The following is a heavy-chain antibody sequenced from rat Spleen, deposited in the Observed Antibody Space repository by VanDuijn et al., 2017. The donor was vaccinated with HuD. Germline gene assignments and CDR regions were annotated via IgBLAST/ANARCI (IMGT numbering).Heavy chain of an antibody. CDR1: GFSLTSYH. CDR3: TREGMGITPLYFDY. J-gene: IGHJ2*01. Sequence: QVQLKESGPGLVQPSQTLSLTCTVSGFSLTSYHVSWVRQPPGKGLEWMGVIWTGGSTAYNSLLKSRLSISRDASKSQVFLKLNILQTEDTAIYYCTREGMGITPLYFDYWGQGVMVTVSS. D-gene: IGHD1-9*01. V-gene: IGHV2-43*01. CDR2: IWTGGST.